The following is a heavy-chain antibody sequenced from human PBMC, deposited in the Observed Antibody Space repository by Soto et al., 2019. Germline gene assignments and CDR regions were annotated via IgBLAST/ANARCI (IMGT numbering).Heavy chain of an antibody. CDR2: IYYSGST. D-gene: IGHD6-13*01. Sequence: QLQLQESGPGLVKPSETLSLTCTVSGGSISSSSYYWGWIRQPPGKGLEWIGSIYYSGSTYYNPSLKSRVTISVDTSKKQFSLKLSSVTAADTAVYYCARRKGIAAAGIDYWGQGTLVTVSS. J-gene: IGHJ4*02. CDR1: GGSISSSSYY. CDR3: ARRKGIAAAGIDY. V-gene: IGHV4-39*01.